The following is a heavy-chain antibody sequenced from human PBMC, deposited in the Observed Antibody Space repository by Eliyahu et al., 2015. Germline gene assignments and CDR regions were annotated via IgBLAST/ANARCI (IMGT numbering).Heavy chain of an antibody. V-gene: IGHV3-49*05. CDR1: GFTXGXYA. Sequence: EVQLVESGGGLVKPGQSLRLSCTASGFTXGXYAVSXFRQXXGKGLEWLGFIXTKAYRGTTEYAASVKGRFTFSRDDSKSIAYLQMNSLKTEDTAVYYCSRYCSGAACLDRDYWGQGTLATVSS. J-gene: IGHJ4*02. CDR3: SRYCSGAACLDRDY. D-gene: IGHD2-15*01. CDR2: IXTKAYRGTT.